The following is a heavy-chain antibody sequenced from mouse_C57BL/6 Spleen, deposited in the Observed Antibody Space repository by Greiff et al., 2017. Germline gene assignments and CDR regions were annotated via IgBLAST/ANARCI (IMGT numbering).Heavy chain of an antibody. CDR2: IYPGDGDT. V-gene: IGHV1-82*01. Sequence: QVQLQQSGPELVKPGASVKISCKASGYAFSSSWMNWVTQRPGKGLEWIGRIYPGDGDTNYNGKLKGKATLTADQSSRTAYMQLSSLTSEDSAVYCWARTHYYYSRRPYWYIAVWGTGTSVTITS. CDR1: GYAFSSSW. D-gene: IGHD1-1*01. J-gene: IGHJ1*03. CDR3: ARTHYYYSRRPYWYIAV.